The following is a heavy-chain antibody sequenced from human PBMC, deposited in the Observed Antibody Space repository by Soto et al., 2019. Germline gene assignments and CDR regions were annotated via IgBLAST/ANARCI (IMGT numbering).Heavy chain of an antibody. V-gene: IGHV4-39*01. CDR3: ASSIAVAGGTSLIFDY. J-gene: IGHJ4*02. Sequence: QLQLPESGPGLVKPSETLSLTCTVSGGSISPGTYYWGWIRQPPGKGLEWIGTIYCSESTYYNPSLKSRVTISVDTSKQQFSLKLSSVTAADTAVYYCASSIAVAGGTSLIFDYWGQGTLVTVSS. D-gene: IGHD6-19*01. CDR1: GGSISPGTYY. CDR2: IYCSEST.